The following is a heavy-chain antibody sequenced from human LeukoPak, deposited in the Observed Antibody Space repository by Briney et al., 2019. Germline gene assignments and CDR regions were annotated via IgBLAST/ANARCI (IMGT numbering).Heavy chain of an antibody. J-gene: IGHJ3*02. CDR2: TYYRSKWYN. D-gene: IGHD2-2*01. Sequence: SQTLSLTCAISGDSVSSNSAAWNWIRQSPSRGLEWLGRTYYRSKWYNDYAVSVKSRITINPDTSKNRFSLQLNSVTPEDTAVYYCAREEEFDCSSTSCYDAFDIWGQGTMVTVSS. V-gene: IGHV6-1*01. CDR1: GDSVSSNSAA. CDR3: AREEEFDCSSTSCYDAFDI.